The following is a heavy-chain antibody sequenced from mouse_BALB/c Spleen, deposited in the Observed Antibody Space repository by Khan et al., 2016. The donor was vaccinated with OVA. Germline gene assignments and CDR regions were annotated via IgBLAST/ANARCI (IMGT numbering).Heavy chain of an antibody. J-gene: IGHJ3*01. CDR2: IYPGDSDT. V-gene: IGHV1-5*01. Sequence: VQLQQSGTVLARPGASVKMSCKASGYIFTSYWMHWVKQRPGQGLEWIGAIYPGDSDTNYNQNFKGKAKLTAVTSSSTAYMELSSLTNEDSAVFYCTGWSSWFAYWGQGTLVTVSA. D-gene: IGHD1-1*02. CDR1: GYIFTSYW. CDR3: TGWSSWFAY.